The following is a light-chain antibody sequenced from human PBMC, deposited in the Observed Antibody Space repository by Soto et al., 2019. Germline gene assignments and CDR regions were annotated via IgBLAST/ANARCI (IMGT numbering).Light chain of an antibody. J-gene: IGLJ1*01. CDR3: AAWDDSLNGFYV. Sequence: QSVLSQPRSMSESPGQSVTISCSGTSRDVGAYNYVSWFQHHPGKAPKLIIYDVTRRPSGVPDRFSGSKSGNTSSLTISGLQTEDEADYYCAAWDDSLNGFYVFGTGTKVTVL. V-gene: IGLV2-11*01. CDR2: DVT. CDR1: SRDVGAYNY.